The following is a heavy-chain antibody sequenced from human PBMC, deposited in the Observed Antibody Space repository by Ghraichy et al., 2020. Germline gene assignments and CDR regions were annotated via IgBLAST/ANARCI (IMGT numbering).Heavy chain of an antibody. CDR3: ARDLVGATRDLGV. CDR2: IYTSGST. Sequence: ESLNISCTVSGGSISSYYWSWIRQPAGKGLEWIGRIYTSGSTNYNPSLKSRVTMSVDTSKNQFSLKLSSVTAADTAVYYCARDLVGATRDLGVWGQGTTVTVSS. CDR1: GGSISSYY. D-gene: IGHD1-26*01. V-gene: IGHV4-4*07. J-gene: IGHJ6*02.